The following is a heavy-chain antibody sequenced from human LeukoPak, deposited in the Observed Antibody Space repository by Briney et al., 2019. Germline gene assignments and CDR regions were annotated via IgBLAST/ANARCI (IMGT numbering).Heavy chain of an antibody. CDR3: ARDRARGLWFGELLYSGENWFDP. D-gene: IGHD3-10*01. J-gene: IGHJ5*02. V-gene: IGHV4-61*02. CDR1: GGSISSGSYY. Sequence: SETLSLTCTVSGGSISSGSYYWSWIRQPAGKGLEWIGRIYTSGSTNYNPSLKSRVTISVDTSKNQFSLKLSSVTAADTAVYYCARDRARGLWFGELLYSGENWFDPWGQGTLVTVSS. CDR2: IYTSGST.